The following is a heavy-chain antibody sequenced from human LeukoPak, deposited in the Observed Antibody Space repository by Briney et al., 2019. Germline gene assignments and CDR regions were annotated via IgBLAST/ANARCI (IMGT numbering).Heavy chain of an antibody. D-gene: IGHD6-13*01. J-gene: IGHJ4*02. CDR2: IYSSGST. CDR1: GGSLSSYY. V-gene: IGHV4-59*08. Sequence: PSETLSLTCTVSGGSLSSYYWSWIRQPPGKGLEWIGYIYSSGSTDYNPSLKSRVTISEDTSKNQFSLRLTSVTAADTAVYYCARRSWFVGYWGQGTLVTVSS. CDR3: ARRSWFVGY.